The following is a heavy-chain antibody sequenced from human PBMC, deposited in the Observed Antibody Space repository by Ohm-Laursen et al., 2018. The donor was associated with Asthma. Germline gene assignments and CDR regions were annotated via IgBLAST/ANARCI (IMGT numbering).Heavy chain of an antibody. V-gene: IGHV3-30*19. J-gene: IGHJ4*02. CDR2: ISYDGSNK. Sequence: SLRLSCTASGFIFSDYDMHWVRQAPGKGLEWVAVISYDGSNKYYADSVKGRFTISRDNSKNTLYLQMNSLRAEDTAVFYCASGAVAVAGTTGLDYWGQGTLVTVSS. D-gene: IGHD6-19*01. CDR3: ASGAVAVAGTTGLDY. CDR1: GFIFSDYD.